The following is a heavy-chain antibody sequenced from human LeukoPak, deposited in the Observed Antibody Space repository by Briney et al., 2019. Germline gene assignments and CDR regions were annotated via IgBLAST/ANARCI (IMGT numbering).Heavy chain of an antibody. Sequence: SETLSLTCTVSGGSITSYYWSWIRQPPGKGLEWIGNIYYSGSTNYNPSLKSRVTISVDTSKNQFSLRLSSVTAADTAVYYGARYSRGFGYWGQGTLVTVSS. V-gene: IGHV4-59*01. CDR1: GGSITSYY. CDR2: IYYSGST. J-gene: IGHJ4*02. D-gene: IGHD4-11*01. CDR3: ARYSRGFGY.